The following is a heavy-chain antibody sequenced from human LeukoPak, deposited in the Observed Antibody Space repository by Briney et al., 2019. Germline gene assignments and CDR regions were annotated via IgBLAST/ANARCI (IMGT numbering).Heavy chain of an antibody. CDR3: ASHHSGASPSDAFDI. J-gene: IGHJ3*02. CDR2: FYYSGST. V-gene: IGHV4-34*01. CDR1: GGSFSGYY. D-gene: IGHD5-12*01. Sequence: SETLSLTCAVYGGSFSGYYWDWIRHPPGQGLEWIGNFYYSGSTYYNPSLKSRVTVSVDTSKNQFSLKLSSVTAADTAVYYCASHHSGASPSDAFDIWGQGTMVTVSS.